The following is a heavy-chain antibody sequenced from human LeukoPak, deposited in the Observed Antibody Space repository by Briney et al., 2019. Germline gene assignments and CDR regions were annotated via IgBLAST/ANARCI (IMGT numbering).Heavy chain of an antibody. D-gene: IGHD3-10*01. CDR2: ISSSSSYI. CDR1: GFTFSSYS. Sequence: GGSLRLSCAASGFTFSSYSMNWVRQAPGKGLEWVSSISSSSSYIYYADSVKGRFTISRDNAKNSLYLQMNSLRAEDTDVYYCARDPMVRGVNDYWGQGTLVTVSS. J-gene: IGHJ4*02. CDR3: ARDPMVRGVNDY. V-gene: IGHV3-21*01.